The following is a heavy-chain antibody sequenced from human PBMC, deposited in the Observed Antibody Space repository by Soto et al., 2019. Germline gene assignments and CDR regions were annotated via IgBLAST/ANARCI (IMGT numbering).Heavy chain of an antibody. CDR3: ARGEYYYDSSGYCDY. J-gene: IGHJ4*02. CDR1: GYTFTSYG. V-gene: IGHV1-18*01. D-gene: IGHD3-22*01. CDR2: ISAYNGNT. Sequence: ASVKVSCKASGYTFTSYGISWVRQAPGQGLEWMGWISAYNGNTNYAQKPQGRVTMTTDTSTSTAYMELRSLRSDDTAVYYCARGEYYYDSSGYCDYWGQGTLVTVPQ.